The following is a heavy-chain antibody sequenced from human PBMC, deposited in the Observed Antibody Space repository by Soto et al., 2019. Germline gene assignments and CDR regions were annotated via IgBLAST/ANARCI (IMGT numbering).Heavy chain of an antibody. D-gene: IGHD5-18*01. V-gene: IGHV4-39*01. Sequence: SETLSLTCTVSGGSISSSSYYWGWIRQPPGKGLEWIGSIYYSGSTYYNPSLKSRVTISVDTSKNQFSLKLSSVTAADTAVYYCARHVEDTAMVTNDYWGQGTLVTVSS. CDR1: GGSISSSSYY. J-gene: IGHJ4*02. CDR2: IYYSGST. CDR3: ARHVEDTAMVTNDY.